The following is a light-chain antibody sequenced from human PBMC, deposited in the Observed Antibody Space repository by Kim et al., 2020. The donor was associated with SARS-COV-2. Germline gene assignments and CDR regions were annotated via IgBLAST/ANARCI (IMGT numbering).Light chain of an antibody. V-gene: IGKV2-28*01. J-gene: IGKJ1*01. CDR3: MQALQIPRT. CDR1: HSLLCSNRYTY. CDR2: LCS. Sequence: PASLSCRSSHSLLCSNRYTYLYCYVQRRGQTPQVLFYLCSIRGSGVPDRCSGSGSGADFTLKIRGVEAEDVWVYFCMQALQIPRTFVQGTKVDIK.